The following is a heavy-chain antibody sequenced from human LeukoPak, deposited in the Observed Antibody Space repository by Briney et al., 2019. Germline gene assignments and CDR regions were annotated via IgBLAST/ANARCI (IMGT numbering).Heavy chain of an antibody. CDR2: IIPIFGTA. J-gene: IGHJ4*02. CDR3: ARGRDDSSGYYYDPFDY. Sequence: SVKVSCKASEGTFSSYAISWVRQAPGQGLEWMGGIIPIFGTANYAQKFQGRVTITADESTSTAYMELSSLRSEDTAVYYCARGRDDSSGYYYDPFDYWGQGTLVTVSS. V-gene: IGHV1-69*13. CDR1: EGTFSSYA. D-gene: IGHD3-22*01.